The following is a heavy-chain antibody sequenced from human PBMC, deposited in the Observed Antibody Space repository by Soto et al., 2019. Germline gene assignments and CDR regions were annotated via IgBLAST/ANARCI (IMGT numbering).Heavy chain of an antibody. V-gene: IGHV1-69*12. D-gene: IGHD5-12*01. J-gene: IGHJ6*02. CDR2: IIPIFGTA. CDR3: AREGDGYNYDYYYGMDV. Sequence: QVQLVQSGAEVKKPGSSVKVSCKASGGTFSSYAISWVRQAPGQGLEWMGGIIPIFGTANYAQKFQGRVTITADESTSTAYMELSSLRSEDTAVYYCAREGDGYNYDYYYGMDVWGQGTTVTVFS. CDR1: GGTFSSYA.